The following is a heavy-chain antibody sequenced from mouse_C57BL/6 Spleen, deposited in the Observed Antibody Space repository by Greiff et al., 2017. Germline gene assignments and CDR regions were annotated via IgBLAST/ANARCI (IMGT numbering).Heavy chain of an antibody. Sequence: QVQLKQSGPELVKPGASVKISCKASGYAFSSSWMNWVKQRPGKGLEWIGRIYPGDGDTNYNGKFKGKATLTADKSSSTAYMQLSSLTSEDSAVYFCARIHSNYGYWGQGTTLTVSS. CDR3: ARIHSNYGY. J-gene: IGHJ2*01. CDR1: GYAFSSSW. D-gene: IGHD2-5*01. V-gene: IGHV1-82*01. CDR2: IYPGDGDT.